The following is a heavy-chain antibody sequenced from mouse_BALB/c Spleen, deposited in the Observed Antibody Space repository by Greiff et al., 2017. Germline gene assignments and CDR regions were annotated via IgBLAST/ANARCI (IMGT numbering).Heavy chain of an antibody. J-gene: IGHJ2*01. D-gene: IGHD2-3*01. CDR3: ARLGDGYVYYFDY. CDR1: GYTFTDYA. CDR2: ISTYYGDA. V-gene: IGHV1S137*01. Sequence: VMLVESGAELVRPGVSVKISCKGSGYTFTDYAMHWVKQSHAKSLEWIGVISTYYGDASYNQKFKGKATMTVDKSSSTAYMELARLTSEDSAIYYCARLGDGYVYYFDYWGQGTTLTVSS.